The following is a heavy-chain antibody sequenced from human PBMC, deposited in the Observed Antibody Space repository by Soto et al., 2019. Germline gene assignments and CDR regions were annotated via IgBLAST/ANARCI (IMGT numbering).Heavy chain of an antibody. Sequence: SETLSLTCTVSGGSISSYYWSWIRQPAGKGLEWIGRVYTSGSTSYNPSLKSRVTMSVDTPKNQISLKVSSVTAADTAVYYCARDRPIVATSGFGMDVWGQGTMVTSP. CDR1: GGSISSYY. J-gene: IGHJ6*02. D-gene: IGHD5-12*01. CDR3: ARDRPIVATSGFGMDV. CDR2: VYTSGST. V-gene: IGHV4-4*07.